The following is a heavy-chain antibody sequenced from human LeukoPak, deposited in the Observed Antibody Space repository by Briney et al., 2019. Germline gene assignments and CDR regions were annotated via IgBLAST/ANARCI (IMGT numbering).Heavy chain of an antibody. D-gene: IGHD5-12*01. CDR3: GAGGEWLRGYYFDH. Sequence: PSETLSLTCTVSGGSISSYYWSWIRQPPGKGLEWVGYIYYSGSTNYNPSLKSRVTISVDTSKNQFSLKLRSVTSADNAVDYCGAGGEWLRGYYFDHWGQGTLVTVSS. J-gene: IGHJ4*02. V-gene: IGHV4-59*01. CDR2: IYYSGST. CDR1: GGSISSYY.